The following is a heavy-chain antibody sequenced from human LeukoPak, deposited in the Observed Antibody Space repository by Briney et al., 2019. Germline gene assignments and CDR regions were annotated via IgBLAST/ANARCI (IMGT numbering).Heavy chain of an antibody. V-gene: IGHV4-34*01. D-gene: IGHD2-15*01. CDR3: ASLLVAAATVPGMDV. CDR2: INHSGST. Sequence: SETLSLTCAVYGGSFSGYYWSWIRQPPGKGLEWIGEINHSGSTNYNPSLKSRVTISVDTSKNQFSLKLSSVTAADTAVYYCASLLVAAATVPGMDVWGQGATVTVSS. CDR1: GGSFSGYY. J-gene: IGHJ6*02.